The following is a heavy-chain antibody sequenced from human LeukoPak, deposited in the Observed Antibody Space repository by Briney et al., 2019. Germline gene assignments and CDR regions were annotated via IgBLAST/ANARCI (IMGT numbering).Heavy chain of an antibody. CDR2: INAGNGNT. Sequence: GASVKVSCKASGYTFTSYAMHWVRQAPGQRLEWMGWINAGNGNTKYSQKFQGRVTITRDTSASTAYMELSSLRSEDTAVYYCARVGYGSGSYHDAFDIWGQGTMVTVSS. J-gene: IGHJ3*02. D-gene: IGHD3-10*01. CDR1: GYTFTSYA. V-gene: IGHV1-3*01. CDR3: ARVGYGSGSYHDAFDI.